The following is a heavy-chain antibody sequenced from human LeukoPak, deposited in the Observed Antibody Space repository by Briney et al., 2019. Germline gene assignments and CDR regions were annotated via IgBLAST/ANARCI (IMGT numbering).Heavy chain of an antibody. CDR1: GFTFTSYW. Sequence: GSLRLSCAASGFTFTSYWMNWVRQAPGKGLEWVALINPDGSQTNYVDSVKGRFTISRDNAENSLYLQMNSLRAEDTAVYYCARDLGYGALDPWGQGTLVTVSS. D-gene: IGHD4-17*01. J-gene: IGHJ5*02. CDR3: ARDLGYGALDP. V-gene: IGHV3-7*01. CDR2: INPDGSQT.